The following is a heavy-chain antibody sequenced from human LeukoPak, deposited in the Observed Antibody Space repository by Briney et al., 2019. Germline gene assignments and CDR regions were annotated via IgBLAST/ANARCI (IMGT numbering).Heavy chain of an antibody. Sequence: SQTLSLTCTVSGGSISSGSYYWSWIRQPAGKGLEWIGRIYTSGSTNYNPSLKSRVTISVDTSKNQFSLKLSSVTAADTAVYYCARDSRHQDFWSGYFDYYYYMDVWGKGTTVTVSS. CDR2: IYTSGST. CDR3: ARDSRHQDFWSGYFDYYYYMDV. V-gene: IGHV4-61*02. D-gene: IGHD3-3*01. J-gene: IGHJ6*03. CDR1: GGSISSGSYY.